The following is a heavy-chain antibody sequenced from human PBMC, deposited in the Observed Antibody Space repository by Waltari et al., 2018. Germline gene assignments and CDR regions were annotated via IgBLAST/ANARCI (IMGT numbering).Heavy chain of an antibody. CDR2: IYYSGST. J-gene: IGHJ4*02. CDR1: GGSISSGDYY. D-gene: IGHD3-10*01. CDR3: ARGRAVQGVIIPPQLLDY. Sequence: QVQLQESGPGLVKPSQTLSLTCTVSGGSISSGDYYWSWIRQPPGKGLEWIGYIYYSGSTYYNPSLKSRVTISVDTSKNQFSLKLSSVTAADTAVYYCARGRAVQGVIIPPQLLDYWGQGTLVTVSS. V-gene: IGHV4-30-4*08.